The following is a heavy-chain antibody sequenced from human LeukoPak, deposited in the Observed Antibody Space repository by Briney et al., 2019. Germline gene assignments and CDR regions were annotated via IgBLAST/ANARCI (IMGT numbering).Heavy chain of an antibody. CDR1: GYTFTGYY. D-gene: IGHD6-6*01. CDR2: INPNSGGT. CDR3: ARGRFHSSSGRYYYYYMDV. Sequence: GASVKVSCKASGYTFTGYYMHWVRQAPGQGLEWMGWINPNSGGTNYAQKFQGRVTMTRDTSISTAYMELSRLRSDDTAVYYCARGRFHSSSGRYYYYYMDVWGKGTTVTVSS. J-gene: IGHJ6*03. V-gene: IGHV1-2*02.